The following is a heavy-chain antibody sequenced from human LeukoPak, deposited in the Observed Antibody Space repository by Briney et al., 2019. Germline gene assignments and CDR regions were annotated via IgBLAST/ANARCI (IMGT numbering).Heavy chain of an antibody. CDR1: GFTFSSYS. V-gene: IGHV3-15*01. CDR3: TTELDVRPNHY. J-gene: IGHJ4*02. D-gene: IGHD1-14*01. CDR2: IKRKSDGGTT. Sequence: GGSLRLSCAASGFTFSSYSMNWVRQAPGKGLEWVGRIKRKSDGGTTDYAAPVKGRFTISRDDSKNTLYLQMNSLKSEDTAVYYCTTELDVRPNHYWGQGTLVNVSS.